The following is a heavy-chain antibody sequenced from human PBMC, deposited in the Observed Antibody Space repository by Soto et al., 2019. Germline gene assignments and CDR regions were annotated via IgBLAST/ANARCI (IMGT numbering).Heavy chain of an antibody. J-gene: IGHJ6*02. CDR3: ARTAAAGKNYCGTDA. V-gene: IGHV5-51*01. Sequence: GESLKISCKGSGYSFTSYWIGWVRQMPGKGLEWMGIIYPGDSDTRYSPSFQGQVTISADKSISTAYLQWSSLKASDTAMYYCARTAAAGKNYCGTDAWGQGTTVTVSS. D-gene: IGHD6-13*01. CDR2: IYPGDSDT. CDR1: GYSFTSYW.